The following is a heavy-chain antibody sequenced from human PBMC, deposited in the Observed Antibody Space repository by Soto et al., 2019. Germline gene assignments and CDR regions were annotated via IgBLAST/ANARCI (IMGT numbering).Heavy chain of an antibody. CDR1: GFTFSSYS. CDR2: ISSSSSYI. Sequence: EVQLVESGGGLVKPGGSLRLSCAASGFTFSSYSMNWVRQAPGKGLEWVSSISSSSSYIYYADSVKGRFTIFRDNAKNSLYLQMNSLRAEDTAVYYCARDLSIAVAGFDAFDIWGQGTMVTVSS. D-gene: IGHD6-19*01. V-gene: IGHV3-21*01. CDR3: ARDLSIAVAGFDAFDI. J-gene: IGHJ3*02.